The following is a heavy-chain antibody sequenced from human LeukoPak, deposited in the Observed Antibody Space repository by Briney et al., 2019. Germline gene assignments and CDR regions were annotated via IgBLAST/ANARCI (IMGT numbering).Heavy chain of an antibody. CDR1: GGSISSYY. D-gene: IGHD2-15*01. CDR3: ARDPGCSGASCPLDD. CDR2: IYYSGST. Sequence: SETLSLTCTVSGGSISSYYWSWIRQPPGKGLEWIGYIYYSGSTNYNPSLKSRVTISVDTSKNQFSLKLRSVTAADTAVYYCARDPGCSGASCPLDDWGQGTLVTVSS. J-gene: IGHJ4*02. V-gene: IGHV4-59*08.